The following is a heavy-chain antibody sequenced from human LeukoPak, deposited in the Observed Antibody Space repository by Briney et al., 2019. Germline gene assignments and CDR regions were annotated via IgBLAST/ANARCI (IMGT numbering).Heavy chain of an antibody. CDR3: VRQSGEYCTNGICYLFDY. J-gene: IGHJ4*02. V-gene: IGHV4-39*01. CDR1: GASISSPNYY. CDR2: VYYSGST. D-gene: IGHD2-8*01. Sequence: NPSETLSLTCTVSGASISSPNYYWGWIRQAPGKGLEWIGSVYYSGSTYYSSSLKSRVTLSVDTSKKQFSLKLSSVTAADTAMYYCVRQSGEYCTNGICYLFDYWGQGILVTVSS.